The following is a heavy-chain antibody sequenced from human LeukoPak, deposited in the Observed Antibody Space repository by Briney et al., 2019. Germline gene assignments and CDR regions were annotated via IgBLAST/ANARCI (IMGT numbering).Heavy chain of an antibody. CDR2: IYSGGST. D-gene: IGHD5-24*01. V-gene: IGHV3-53*01. CDR1: GSTVSSNY. CDR3: ASTGRRDGYNSGKLDY. J-gene: IGHJ4*02. Sequence: PGGSLRLSCAASGSTVSSNYMSWVRQAPGKGLEWVSVIYSGGSTYYADSVKGRFTISRDNSKNTLYLQMNSLRAEDTAVYYCASTGRRDGYNSGKLDYWGQGTLVTVSS.